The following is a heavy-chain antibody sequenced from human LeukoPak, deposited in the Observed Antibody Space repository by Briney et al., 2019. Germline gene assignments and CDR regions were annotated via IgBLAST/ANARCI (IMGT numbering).Heavy chain of an antibody. J-gene: IGHJ4*02. CDR1: GFTFDDFT. D-gene: IGHD3-22*01. Sequence: PGGSLRLSCAASGFTFDDFTMHWVRQAPGKGLEWVSYISSSGSTIYYADSVKGRFTISRDNAKNSLYLQMNSLRAEDTAVYYCAKDLRYYYDSSGYDPPADIDYWGQGTLVTVSS. V-gene: IGHV3-48*04. CDR2: ISSSGSTI. CDR3: AKDLRYYYDSSGYDPPADIDY.